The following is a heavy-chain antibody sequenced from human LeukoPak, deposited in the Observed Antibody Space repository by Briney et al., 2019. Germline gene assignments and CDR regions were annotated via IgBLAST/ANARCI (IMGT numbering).Heavy chain of an antibody. CDR2: IYSGGST. CDR1: GFTVSSNY. D-gene: IGHD5-18*01. V-gene: IGHV3-66*01. CDR3: AGGAGYSYGSPFDY. J-gene: IGHJ4*02. Sequence: EGSLRLSCAASGFTVSSNYMSWVRQAPGKGLEWVSVIYSGGSTYYADSVKGRFTISRDNSKNTLYLQMNSLRAEDTAVYYCAGGAGYSYGSPFDYWGQGTLVTVSS.